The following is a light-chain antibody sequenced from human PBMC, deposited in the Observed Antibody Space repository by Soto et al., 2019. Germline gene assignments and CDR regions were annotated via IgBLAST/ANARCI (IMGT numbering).Light chain of an antibody. CDR2: EGI. CDR1: SSDVGTYNL. Sequence: QSALTQPASVSGSPGQSITISCTGTSSDVGTYNLVSWYQQHPGKAPKLIIYEGIKRPSGVSNRFSGSKSGNTASLTISGLQADDESDYYCCSYAGNSTFVFGTGTKLTVL. J-gene: IGLJ1*01. V-gene: IGLV2-23*01. CDR3: CSYAGNSTFV.